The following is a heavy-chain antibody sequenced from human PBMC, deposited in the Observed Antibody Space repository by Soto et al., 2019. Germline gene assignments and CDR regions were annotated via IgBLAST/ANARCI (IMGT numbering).Heavy chain of an antibody. CDR2: IYATGST. CDR3: ARGGAQAFRGSGTYHFGYGMDV. CDR1: GASLSGYY. Sequence: SETLSLTCNVSGASLSGYYWSWIRQPPGKGLEWIGRIYATGSTDYNPSLKSRITMSVDMSKKQFSLKLNSVSAADTAVYFCARGGAQAFRGSGTYHFGYGMDVWGQGIAVTVSS. D-gene: IGHD3-10*01. V-gene: IGHV4-4*07. J-gene: IGHJ6*02.